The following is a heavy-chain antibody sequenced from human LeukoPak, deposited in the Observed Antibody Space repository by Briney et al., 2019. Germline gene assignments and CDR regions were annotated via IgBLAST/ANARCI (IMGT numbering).Heavy chain of an antibody. J-gene: IGHJ3*02. Sequence: GGSLRLSCAASGFTFSSYEMNWVRQAPGKGLEWLSYISSSGSTIYCADSVKGRFTISRGNAKNSLYLQMNSLRAEDTAVYYCARGTRGGYTFDIWGQGTMVTVSS. CDR3: ARGTRGGYTFDI. D-gene: IGHD5-18*01. CDR2: ISSSGSTI. V-gene: IGHV3-48*03. CDR1: GFTFSSYE.